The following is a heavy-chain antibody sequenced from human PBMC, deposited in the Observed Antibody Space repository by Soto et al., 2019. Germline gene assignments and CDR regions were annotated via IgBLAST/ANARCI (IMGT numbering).Heavy chain of an antibody. CDR3: ARDRGMYYYDSSGFGPGYYYGMDV. Sequence: ASVKVSCKASGYTFTSYYMHWVRQAPGQGLEWMGIINPSGGRTSYAQKFQGRVTITTDASTSTVYMELSSLRSEDTAVYYCARDRGMYYYDSSGFGPGYYYGMDVWGQGTTVTVSS. D-gene: IGHD3-22*01. CDR1: GYTFTSYY. CDR2: INPSGGRT. V-gene: IGHV1-46*01. J-gene: IGHJ6*02.